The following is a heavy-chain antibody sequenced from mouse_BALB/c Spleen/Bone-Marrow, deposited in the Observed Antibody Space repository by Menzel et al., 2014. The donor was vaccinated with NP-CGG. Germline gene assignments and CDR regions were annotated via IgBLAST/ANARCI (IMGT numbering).Heavy chain of an antibody. D-gene: IGHD4-1*01. CDR1: GFTFXSFG. V-gene: IGHV5-17*02. Sequence: EVKVVESGRGLVQPGGSRKLSCAASGFTFXSFGMHRVRQAPEKGLEWVAYISSGSRTIYYADTVKGRFTISRDNPKNTLFLQMTGLRSEDTAIYYCTRGGNWEDFDYWGQGTTLTVSS. J-gene: IGHJ2*01. CDR3: TRGGNWEDFDY. CDR2: ISSGSRTI.